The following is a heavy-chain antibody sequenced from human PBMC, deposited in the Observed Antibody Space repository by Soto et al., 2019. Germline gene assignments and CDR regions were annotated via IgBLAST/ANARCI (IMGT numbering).Heavy chain of an antibody. D-gene: IGHD3-3*01. CDR3: AKDTQVLATQQYYDFCSGYRHAFDI. J-gene: IGHJ3*02. CDR1: GFTFSSYA. Sequence: GGSLRLSCAASGFTFSSYAMSWGRQAPGKGLEWVSAISGSGGSTYYADSVKGRFTISRDNSKNTLYLQMNTLRAEDTAVYYCAKDTQVLATQQYYDFCSGYRHAFDICGQRTMVP. CDR2: ISGSGGST. V-gene: IGHV3-23*01.